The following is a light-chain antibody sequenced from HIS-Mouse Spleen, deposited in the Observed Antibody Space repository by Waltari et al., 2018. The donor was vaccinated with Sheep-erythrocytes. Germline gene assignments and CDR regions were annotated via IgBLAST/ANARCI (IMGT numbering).Light chain of an antibody. J-gene: IGLJ3*02. CDR2: EDS. Sequence: SYELTQPPSVSVSPGQTARITCSGDALPKKYAYWYQQKSGQAPVLVIYEDSQRPSGIPEIFSGSSSGTMATLTISGAQVEDEADYYCYSTDSSGNHWVFGGGTKLTVL. CDR1: ALPKKY. CDR3: YSTDSSGNHWV. V-gene: IGLV3-10*01.